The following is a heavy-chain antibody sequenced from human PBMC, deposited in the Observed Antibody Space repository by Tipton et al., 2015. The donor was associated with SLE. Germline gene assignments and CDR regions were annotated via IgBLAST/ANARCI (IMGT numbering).Heavy chain of an antibody. CDR1: GGSISSYY. D-gene: IGHD5/OR15-5a*01. CDR2: IYYSGST. Sequence: TLSLTCTVSGGSISSYYWSWIRQPPGKGLEWIGYIYYSGSTNYNPSLKSRVTISVDTSKSQFSLKLSSVTAADTAVYYCARARSNDAFDIWGQGTMVTVSS. V-gene: IGHV4-59*01. J-gene: IGHJ3*02. CDR3: ARARSNDAFDI.